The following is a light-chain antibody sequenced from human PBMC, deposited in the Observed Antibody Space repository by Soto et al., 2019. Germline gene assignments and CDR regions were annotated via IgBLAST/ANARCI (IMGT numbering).Light chain of an antibody. CDR1: QSVSNY. J-gene: IGKJ2*01. Sequence: EIVLTQSPATLSLSPGERATLSCRASQSVSNYLAWYQQKPGQAPRLLIYDASNRAAGIPARFSGSGSGTDFTLTISSLEPEDFAVYYCQQRSNWPPTTFGQGTKLEIK. CDR2: DAS. V-gene: IGKV3-11*01. CDR3: QQRSNWPPTT.